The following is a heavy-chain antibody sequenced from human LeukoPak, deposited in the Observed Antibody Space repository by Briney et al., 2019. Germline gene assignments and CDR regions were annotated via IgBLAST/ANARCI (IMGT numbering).Heavy chain of an antibody. J-gene: IGHJ4*02. V-gene: IGHV4-39*02. CDR1: GGSISSSSYY. D-gene: IGHD2-2*01. Sequence: PSETLSLTCTVSGGSISSSSYYWGWIRQPPGKGLEWIGSIYYSGSTYYNPSLKSRVTISVDTSKNQFSLKLSSVTAADTAVYYCARESRKDIVVVPAAYFDYWGQGTLVTVSS. CDR3: ARESRKDIVVVPAAYFDY. CDR2: IYYSGST.